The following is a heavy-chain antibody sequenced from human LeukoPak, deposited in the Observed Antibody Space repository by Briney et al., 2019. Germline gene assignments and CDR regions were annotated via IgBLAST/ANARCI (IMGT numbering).Heavy chain of an antibody. V-gene: IGHV3-53*01. CDR1: GSTFSSNY. J-gene: IGHJ3*02. CDR2: IYSGGGT. CDR3: ARPHDAFDI. Sequence: GGSLRLSCAASGSTFSSNYMNWVRQAPGKGLEWVSVIYSGGGTYYADSVKGRFTISRDNSKNTLYLQMNSLRAEDTAVYYCARPHDAFDIWGQGTKVTVSS.